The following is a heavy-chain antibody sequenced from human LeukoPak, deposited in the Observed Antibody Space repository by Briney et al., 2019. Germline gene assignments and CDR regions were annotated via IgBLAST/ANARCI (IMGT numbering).Heavy chain of an antibody. V-gene: IGHV3-9*01. D-gene: IGHD3-9*01. CDR2: ISWNSGSI. CDR1: GFTFDDYA. J-gene: IGHJ4*02. CDR3: AKDGNYDILTGYLDY. Sequence: PGRSLRLSCAASGFTFDDYAMHWVRQAPGKGLEWVSGISWNSGSIGYADSVKGRFTISRDNAKNSLYLQMNSLRAEDTALYYCAKDGNYDILTGYLDYWGQGTLVTVPS.